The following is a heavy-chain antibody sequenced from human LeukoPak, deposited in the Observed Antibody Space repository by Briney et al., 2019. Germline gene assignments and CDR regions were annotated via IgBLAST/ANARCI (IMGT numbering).Heavy chain of an antibody. CDR3: ARDRGYYDSSGYYPFDY. Sequence: SVKVSCKASGGTFSSYAISWVRQAPGQGLEWMGGIIPIFGTANYAQKFQGRVTITADESTSTAYMELSSLRSEDTAVYYCARDRGYYDSSGYYPFDYWGQGTLVTVSS. D-gene: IGHD3-22*01. J-gene: IGHJ4*02. V-gene: IGHV1-69*13. CDR2: IIPIFGTA. CDR1: GGTFSSYA.